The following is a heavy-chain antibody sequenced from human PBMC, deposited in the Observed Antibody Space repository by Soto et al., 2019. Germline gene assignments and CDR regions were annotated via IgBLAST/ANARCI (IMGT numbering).Heavy chain of an antibody. V-gene: IGHV3-23*01. CDR2: ISGSGGST. CDR1: GFTFSSYV. Sequence: GGSLRLSCAASGFTFSSYVMSWVRQAPGKGLEWVSAISGSGGSTYYADSVKGRFTISRDNSKNTLYLQMNSLRAEDTAVYYCETKGIAGAGTNYWGQGTLVTVSS. D-gene: IGHD6-19*01. J-gene: IGHJ4*02. CDR3: ETKGIAGAGTNY.